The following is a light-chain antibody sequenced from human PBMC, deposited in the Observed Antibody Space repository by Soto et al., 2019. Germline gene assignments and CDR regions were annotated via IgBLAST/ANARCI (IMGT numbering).Light chain of an antibody. Sequence: DIQMTQSPSSLSASVGDRVTVTCRTSQNIYNYLNWYQQKPGKAPKLLIYAASSVQSGVPLRFSGSASGTDFTLTISSLQPYDFATYYCQQSYSTPFTFGQGTRLEIK. CDR1: QNIYNY. J-gene: IGKJ5*01. V-gene: IGKV1-39*01. CDR3: QQSYSTPFT. CDR2: AAS.